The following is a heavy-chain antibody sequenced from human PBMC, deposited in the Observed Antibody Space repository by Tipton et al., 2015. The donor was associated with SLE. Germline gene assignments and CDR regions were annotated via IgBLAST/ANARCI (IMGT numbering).Heavy chain of an antibody. CDR1: GASITSAGYY. CDR3: ARLVGGYAR. J-gene: IGHJ4*02. V-gene: IGHV4-30-2*03. Sequence: TLSLTCSVSGASITSAGYYWSWMRHHPGKGLEWIGTIYYNGGTHSNPSLKSRVSISVDTSKNQLSLKLISVTAADTAVYFCARLVGGYARWGQGTLVTVSS. D-gene: IGHD5-12*01. CDR2: IYYNGGT.